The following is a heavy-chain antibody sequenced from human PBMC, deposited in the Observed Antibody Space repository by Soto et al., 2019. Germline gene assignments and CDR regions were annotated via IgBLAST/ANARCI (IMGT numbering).Heavy chain of an antibody. Sequence: QVQLVQSGAEVKKPGASVKVSCKASGYTFTSYYMHWVRQAPGQGLEWMGIINPSGGSTSYAQKFQGRVTMTRDTSTSTVYMELSSLRSEHTAVYYCARASEPNCSGGSCYFWYFDLWGRGTLVTVSS. J-gene: IGHJ2*01. CDR2: INPSGGST. CDR3: ARASEPNCSGGSCYFWYFDL. D-gene: IGHD2-15*01. V-gene: IGHV1-46*03. CDR1: GYTFTSYY.